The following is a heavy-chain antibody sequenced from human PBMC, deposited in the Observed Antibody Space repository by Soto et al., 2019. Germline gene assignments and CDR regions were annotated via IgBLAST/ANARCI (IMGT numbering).Heavy chain of an antibody. J-gene: IGHJ2*01. D-gene: IGHD1-26*01. Sequence: EASVTVSCKASGYTLTSYAMHWVRQAPGQRLEWMGWINAGNGNTKYSQKFQGRVTITRDTSASTAYMELSSLRSEDTAVYYCARGGSLYWYFDLWGRGTLVTVS. CDR3: ARGGSLYWYFDL. CDR2: INAGNGNT. CDR1: GYTLTSYA. V-gene: IGHV1-3*01.